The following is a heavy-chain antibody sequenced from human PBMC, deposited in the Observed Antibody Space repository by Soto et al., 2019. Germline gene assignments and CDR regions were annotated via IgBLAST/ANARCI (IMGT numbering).Heavy chain of an antibody. V-gene: IGHV4-34*01. CDR1: GGSFSGYH. D-gene: IGHD6-13*01. J-gene: IGHJ4*02. Sequence: SETLSLTCAVYGGSFSGYHWSWIRQPPGKGLEWIGEIIHSGSTNYDPSLKSRVTISIDTSKNQFSLKLSSVTAADTAVYYCARGAIATAGLIDYWGPGTLVTVSS. CDR3: ARGAIATAGLIDY. CDR2: IIHSGST.